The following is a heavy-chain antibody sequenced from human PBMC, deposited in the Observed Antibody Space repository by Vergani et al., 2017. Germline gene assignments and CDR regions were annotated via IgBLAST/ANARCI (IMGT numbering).Heavy chain of an antibody. Sequence: EVQLVESGGGLVQPGGSLRLSCAASGFTFSSYSMNWVRQAPGKGLEWVSYISSSSSTIYYADSVKGRFTIFRNNAKNSLYLQMNSLRAEDTAVYYCARDHSSSWYYFDYWGQGTLVTVSS. CDR3: ARDHSSSWYYFDY. D-gene: IGHD6-13*01. CDR2: ISSSSSTI. J-gene: IGHJ4*02. CDR1: GFTFSSYS. V-gene: IGHV3-48*04.